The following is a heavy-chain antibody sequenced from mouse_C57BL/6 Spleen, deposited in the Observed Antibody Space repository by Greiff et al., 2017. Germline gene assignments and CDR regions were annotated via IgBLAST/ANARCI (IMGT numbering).Heavy chain of an antibody. CDR3: ARGSMVTTRGYAMDY. CDR2: IYPGSGST. Sequence: QVQLQQPGAELVKPGASVKMSCKASGYTFTSYWITWVKQRPGQGLEWIGDIYPGSGSTNYNEKFKSKATLTVDTSSSTAYMQLSSLTSEDSAVYYWARGSMVTTRGYAMDYWGQGTSVTVSS. D-gene: IGHD2-2*01. V-gene: IGHV1-55*01. J-gene: IGHJ4*01. CDR1: GYTFTSYW.